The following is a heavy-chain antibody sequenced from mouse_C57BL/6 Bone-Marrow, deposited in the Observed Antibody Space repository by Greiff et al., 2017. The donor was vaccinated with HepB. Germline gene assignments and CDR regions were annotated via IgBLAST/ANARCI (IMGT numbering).Heavy chain of an antibody. CDR3: ARYEGVFAY. CDR1: GFTFTDYY. Sequence: EVKLVESGGGLVQPGGSLSLSCAASGFTFTDYYMSWVRQPPGKALEWLGFIRNKANGYTTEYSASVKGRFTISRDNSQSILYLQMNALRAEDSATYYCARYEGVFAYWGEGTLVTVSA. J-gene: IGHJ3*01. CDR2: IRNKANGYTT. V-gene: IGHV7-3*01.